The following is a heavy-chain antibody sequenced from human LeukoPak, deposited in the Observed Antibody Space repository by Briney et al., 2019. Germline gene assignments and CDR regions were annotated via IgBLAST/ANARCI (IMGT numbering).Heavy chain of an antibody. CDR2: IRWNSGSM. D-gene: IGHD5-12*01. CDR1: GFTFDDYA. CDR3: AKGPKWLRLSSGDSSWFDP. V-gene: IGHV3-9*01. Sequence: SLRLSCAASGFTFDDYAMHWVRQAPGKGLEWGSGIRWNSGSMGYADSVKGRFTISRDNAKSSLYLQMNSLRAEDTALYYCAKGPKWLRLSSGDSSWFDPWGQGTLVTVSS. J-gene: IGHJ5*02.